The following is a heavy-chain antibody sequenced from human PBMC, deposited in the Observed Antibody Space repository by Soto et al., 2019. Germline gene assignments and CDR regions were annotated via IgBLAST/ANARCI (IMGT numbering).Heavy chain of an antibody. CDR1: GFTFSSYE. D-gene: IGHD2-2*01. J-gene: IGHJ5*02. Sequence: GSLRLSCAASGFTFSSYEMNWVRQAPGKGLEWVSYISSSGSTIYYADSVKGRFTISRDNAKNSLYLQMNSLRAEDTAVYYCARVRGVVVPAAGSSGWFDPWGQGTLVTVSS. CDR3: ARVRGVVVPAAGSSGWFDP. V-gene: IGHV3-48*03. CDR2: ISSSGSTI.